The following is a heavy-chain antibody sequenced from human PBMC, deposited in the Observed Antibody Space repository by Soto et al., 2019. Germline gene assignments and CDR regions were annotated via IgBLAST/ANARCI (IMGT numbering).Heavy chain of an antibody. Sequence: SETLSLTCTVSGGSISSGGYYWSWIRQHPGKGLEWIGYIYYSGSTYYNPSLKSRVTISVDTSKNQFSLKLSSVTAADTAVYYCARSIAAAAHDYDYWGQGTLVTVS. V-gene: IGHV4-31*03. CDR1: GGSISSGGYY. CDR2: IYYSGST. D-gene: IGHD6-13*01. J-gene: IGHJ4*02. CDR3: ARSIAAAAHDYDY.